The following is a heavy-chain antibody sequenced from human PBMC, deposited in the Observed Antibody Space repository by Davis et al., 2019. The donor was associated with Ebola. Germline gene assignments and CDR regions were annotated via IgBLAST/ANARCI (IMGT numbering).Heavy chain of an antibody. Sequence: GESLKISCAASGFTFSHYAMSWVRQAPGKGLEWVSGISGGGDDTYYVDSVKGRFTVSRDNSKNTLYLQLNSLRAEDTAVYYCAKSGLSFGVVKYHYGMDVWGKGTTVTVSS. J-gene: IGHJ6*04. D-gene: IGHD3-3*01. CDR3: AKSGLSFGVVKYHYGMDV. CDR1: GFTFSHYA. CDR2: ISGGGDDT. V-gene: IGHV3-23*01.